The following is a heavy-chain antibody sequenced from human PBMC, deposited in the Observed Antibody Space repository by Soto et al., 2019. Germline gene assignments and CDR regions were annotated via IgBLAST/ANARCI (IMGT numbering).Heavy chain of an antibody. D-gene: IGHD2-15*01. CDR2: INPNSGGT. CDR3: ARASGYCSGGSCYSLNNWFDP. V-gene: IGHV1-2*04. J-gene: IGHJ5*02. CDR1: GYTFTGYY. Sequence: QVQLVQSGAEVKKPGASVKVSCKASGYTFTGYYMHWVRQAPGQGLEWMGWINPNSGGTNYAQKFQGWVTMTRDTSISTAYMELSRLRSDDTAVYYCARASGYCSGGSCYSLNNWFDPWGQGTLVTVSS.